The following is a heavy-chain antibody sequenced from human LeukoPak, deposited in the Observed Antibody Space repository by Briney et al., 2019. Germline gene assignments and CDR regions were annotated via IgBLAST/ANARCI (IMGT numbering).Heavy chain of an antibody. V-gene: IGHV1-24*01. CDR1: GYTLTELS. CDR3: ATLQPRNSNYAPIDY. Sequence: ASVKVSCKVSGYTLTELSMHWVRQAPGKGLEWMGGFDPEDGETIYAQKFQGRVTMTEDTSTDTAYMELSSLRSEDTAVYYCATLQPRNSNYAPIDYWGQGTLVTVSS. D-gene: IGHD4-11*01. CDR2: FDPEDGET. J-gene: IGHJ4*02.